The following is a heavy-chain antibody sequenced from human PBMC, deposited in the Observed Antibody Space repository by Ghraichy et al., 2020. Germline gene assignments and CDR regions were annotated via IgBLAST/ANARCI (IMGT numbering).Heavy chain of an antibody. D-gene: IGHD5-18*01. CDR1: GGSVSSGNFY. Sequence: SETLSLTCTVSGGSVSSGNFYWNWIRQSPGKRPEWIGYIYYTGTTNYNPSLKSRVPISVDTSKHQFSLRLDSVTAADTAVYYCARGAWIPLWPPDYWGPGALGTVPS. CDR3: ARGAWIPLWPPDY. V-gene: IGHV4-61*01. J-gene: IGHJ4*02. CDR2: IYYTGTT.